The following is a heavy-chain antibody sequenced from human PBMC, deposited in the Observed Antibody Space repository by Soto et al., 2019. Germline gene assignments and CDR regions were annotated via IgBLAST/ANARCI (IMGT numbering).Heavy chain of an antibody. CDR1: GFIFSDYW. Sequence: GRSLTLSSAASGFIFSDYWIHWVRQAPGKGLVWVARVHRNGGSPKYAAAVKGRFTISRDNSDNKVFLQMNDLTSEDTAVYFCVRAVGGVSHLDHWGQGTPVTVSS. J-gene: IGHJ4*02. D-gene: IGHD2-8*02. CDR2: VHRNGGSP. CDR3: VRAVGGVSHLDH. V-gene: IGHV3-74*01.